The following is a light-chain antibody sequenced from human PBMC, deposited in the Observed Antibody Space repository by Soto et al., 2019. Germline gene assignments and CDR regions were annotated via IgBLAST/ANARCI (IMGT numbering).Light chain of an antibody. V-gene: IGLV2-8*01. CDR1: GRDIGAYDY. CDR3: FSYAGGSTFV. Sequence: QSVLTQPASVSGSPGQSITISCTGSGRDIGAYDYVSWYQQHPGKAPKLLIYDVVKRPSGIPHRFSGSKSGNTASLTVSGLQADDEADYYCFSYAGGSTFVFGTGTKVTVL. CDR2: DVV. J-gene: IGLJ1*01.